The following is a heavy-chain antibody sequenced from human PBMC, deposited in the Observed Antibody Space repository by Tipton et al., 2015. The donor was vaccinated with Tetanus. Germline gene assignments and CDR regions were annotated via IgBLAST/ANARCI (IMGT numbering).Heavy chain of an antibody. CDR2: IFHSGST. D-gene: IGHD2-2*01. V-gene: IGHV4-59*01. CDR1: GGSMSNNY. CDR3: ARRSYCSSSRFFDAFDL. Sequence: GLVKPSETLSLTCTVSGGSMSNNYWSWIRQPPGKGLEWIAYIFHSGSTNYSPSLKSRVAISMDTSKNQISLKLSSVTAADTAVYYCARRSYCSSSRFFDAFDLWGQGTMVTVSS. J-gene: IGHJ3*01.